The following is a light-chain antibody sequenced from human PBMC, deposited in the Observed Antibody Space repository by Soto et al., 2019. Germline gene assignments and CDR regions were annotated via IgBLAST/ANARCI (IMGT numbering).Light chain of an antibody. CDR3: QQSYTTPWT. V-gene: IGKV1-39*01. J-gene: IGKJ1*01. CDR2: AAS. Sequence: IQLTQSPSSLSASVGDRVTITCRASQGISSYLAWYQQKPGKAPKLLIYAASTLQSGVPSRFSGSGYGTDFTLTITSLQPEDFATYYCQQSYTTPWTFGQGTKVDIK. CDR1: QGISSY.